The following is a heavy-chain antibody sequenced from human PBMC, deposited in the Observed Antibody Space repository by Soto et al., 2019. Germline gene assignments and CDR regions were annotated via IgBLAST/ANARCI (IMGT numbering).Heavy chain of an antibody. Sequence: SETLSLTCAVSGYSISSGYYWGWIRQPPGKGLAWIGSIYHSGSTYYNPSLKSRVTISVDTSKNQFSLKLSSVTAADTAEYYCARTPAAAGTNTFYFDYWGQGTLVTVSS. CDR2: IYHSGST. CDR1: GYSISSGYY. J-gene: IGHJ4*02. CDR3: ARTPAAAGTNTFYFDY. V-gene: IGHV4-38-2*01. D-gene: IGHD6-13*01.